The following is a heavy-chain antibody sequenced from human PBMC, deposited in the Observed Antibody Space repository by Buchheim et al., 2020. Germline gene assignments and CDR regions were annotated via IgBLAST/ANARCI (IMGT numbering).Heavy chain of an antibody. J-gene: IGHJ4*02. CDR3: ARAGRASWYDY. CDR1: GFTFGRYT. D-gene: IGHD6-13*01. CDR2: INESGGAT. Sequence: EVQLLESGGGLVQPGGSLRLSCAASGFTFGRYTMGWVRQAPGKGLEWVSDINESGGATWYEDSVRGRFTTSRDNSENTPFLQMNSLRGEDTAVYFCARAGRASWYDYWGQGTL. V-gene: IGHV3-23*01.